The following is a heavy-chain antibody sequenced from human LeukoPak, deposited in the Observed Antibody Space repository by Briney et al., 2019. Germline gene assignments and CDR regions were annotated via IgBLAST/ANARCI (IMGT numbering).Heavy chain of an antibody. J-gene: IGHJ4*02. V-gene: IGHV3-23*01. CDR3: AKPLVSDYYDSSGYWGY. CDR1: GFTFSSYA. CDR2: ISGSGDST. D-gene: IGHD3-22*01. Sequence: GGSLRLSCAASGFTFSSYAMSWVRQAPGKGLEWVSAISGSGDSTYYSDSVKGRFTNSRDNSKNTLYVQMNSLRAEDTAVYYCAKPLVSDYYDSSGYWGYWGQGTLVTVSS.